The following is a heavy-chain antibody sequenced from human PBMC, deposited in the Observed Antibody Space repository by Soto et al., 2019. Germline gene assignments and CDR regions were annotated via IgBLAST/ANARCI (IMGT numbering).Heavy chain of an antibody. CDR1: GGSISSGDYY. CDR2: IYYSAST. V-gene: IGHV4-30-4*01. CDR3: ARGTDYYDSSGYCAPFDY. Sequence: PSETLSLTCTVSGGSISSGDYYWCWIRQPPGKGLEWIGYIYYSASTYYNPSLKSRVTISVDTSKNQFSLKLSSVTAADTAVYYWARGTDYYDSSGYCAPFDYWGQGTLVTVSS. J-gene: IGHJ4*02. D-gene: IGHD3-22*01.